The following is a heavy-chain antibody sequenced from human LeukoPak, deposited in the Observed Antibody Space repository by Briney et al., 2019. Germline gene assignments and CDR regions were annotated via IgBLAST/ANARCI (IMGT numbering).Heavy chain of an antibody. CDR3: ASSDSSGYYFQAPRYYYYGMDV. CDR1: GFTVSSNY. D-gene: IGHD3-22*01. V-gene: IGHV3-53*01. CDR2: IYSGGST. Sequence: PGGSLRLSCAASGFTVSSNYMSWVRQAPGKGLEWVLVIYSGGSTYYADSVEGRFTISRDNSKNTLYLQMNSLRAEDTAVYYCASSDSSGYYFQAPRYYYYGMDVWPRGTTVSVSS. J-gene: IGHJ6*02.